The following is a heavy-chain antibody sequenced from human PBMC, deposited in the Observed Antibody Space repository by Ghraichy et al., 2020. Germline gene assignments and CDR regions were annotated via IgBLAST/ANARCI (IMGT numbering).Heavy chain of an antibody. J-gene: IGHJ6*02. D-gene: IGHD2-2*01. CDR1: GFTFSSYA. V-gene: IGHV3-23*01. Sequence: GGSLRLSCAASGFTFSSYAMSWVRQAPGKGLEWVSAISGSGGSTYYADSVKGRFTISRDNSKNTLYLQMNSLRAEDTAVYYCAKAQDIVVVPAAMDYYYYGRDVWGQGTTVTVSS. CDR2: ISGSGGST. CDR3: AKAQDIVVVPAAMDYYYYGRDV.